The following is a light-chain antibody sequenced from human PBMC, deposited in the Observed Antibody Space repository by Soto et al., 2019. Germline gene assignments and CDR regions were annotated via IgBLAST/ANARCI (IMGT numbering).Light chain of an antibody. Sequence: QSALTQPASVSGSPGQSITISCTGTSSDIGAYNYVSWYQQHPGKDPKLIIYDVTVRPSGVANRFSGSKSDNTASLTISGLQDEDEADYYCSSSTRSNTVLFGGGTKVTVL. V-gene: IGLV2-14*01. CDR3: SSSTRSNTVL. CDR1: SSDIGAYNY. CDR2: DVT. J-gene: IGLJ2*01.